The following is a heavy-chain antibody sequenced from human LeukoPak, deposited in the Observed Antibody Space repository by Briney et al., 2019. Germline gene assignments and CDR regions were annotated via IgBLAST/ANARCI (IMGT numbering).Heavy chain of an antibody. CDR1: GYTFTSYG. D-gene: IGHD3-16*01. CDR3: VRDSRLISPQGPTYVDS. Sequence: ASVKVSCKASGYTFTSYGISWVRQAPGQGLEWMGWINAAIGHTKHPQKFQGRITITRDTIATTVYMDLSNLRAEDTAVYYCVRDSRLISPQGPTYVDSWGQGTLVTVSS. V-gene: IGHV1-18*01. J-gene: IGHJ4*02. CDR2: INAAIGHT.